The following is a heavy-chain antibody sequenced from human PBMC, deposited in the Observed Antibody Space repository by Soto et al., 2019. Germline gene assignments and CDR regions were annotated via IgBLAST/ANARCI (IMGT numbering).Heavy chain of an antibody. CDR1: GYTFTSYG. V-gene: IGHV1-18*01. Sequence: QVQLVQSGAEVKKPGASVKVSCKASGYTFTSYGISWVRQAPGQGLEWMGWISAYNGNTIYAQKLQGRVTTTTDTSTSTAYMELRCLSCDVTAVYYYARSTGDYGIYWGQGTLVTVSS. J-gene: IGHJ4*02. D-gene: IGHD4-17*01. CDR3: ARSTGDYGIY. CDR2: ISAYNGNT.